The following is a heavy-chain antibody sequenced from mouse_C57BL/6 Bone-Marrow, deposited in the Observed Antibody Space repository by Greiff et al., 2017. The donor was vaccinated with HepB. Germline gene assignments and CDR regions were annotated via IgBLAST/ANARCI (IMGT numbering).Heavy chain of an antibody. Sequence: VQVVESGAELVKPGASVKISCKASGYAFSSYWMNWVKQRPGKGLEWIGQIYPGDGDTNYNGKFKGKATLTADKSSSTAYMQLSSLTSEDSAVYFCARKGIYLSWFAYWGQGTLVTVSA. CDR2: IYPGDGDT. J-gene: IGHJ3*01. V-gene: IGHV1-80*01. D-gene: IGHD5-1*01. CDR3: ARKGIYLSWFAY. CDR1: GYAFSSYW.